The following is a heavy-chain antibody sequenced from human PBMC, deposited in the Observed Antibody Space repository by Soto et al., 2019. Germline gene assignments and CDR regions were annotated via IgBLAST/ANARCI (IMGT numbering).Heavy chain of an antibody. J-gene: IGHJ3*02. CDR2: ISGDGGSA. V-gene: IGHV3-23*01. D-gene: IGHD3-3*01. Sequence: GGSLRLSCAASGFTFGSYAMSWVRQAPGKGLEWVSAISGDGGSAYYADSVKGRFTISRDNPKSTLFLQMNSLRAEDTAVYYCAKDQDDFWSGYGAFYIWGQGTMVTVSS. CDR1: GFTFGSYA. CDR3: AKDQDDFWSGYGAFYI.